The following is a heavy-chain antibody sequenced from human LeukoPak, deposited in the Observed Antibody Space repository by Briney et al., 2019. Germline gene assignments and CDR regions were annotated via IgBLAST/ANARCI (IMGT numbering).Heavy chain of an antibody. J-gene: IGHJ4*02. D-gene: IGHD6-6*01. CDR3: AAQYSSSSPTDY. CDR2: ISGSGGST. Sequence: GESLKISCAASGFTFSSYGMHWVRQAPGKGLEWVSAISGSGGSTYYADSVKGRFTISRDNSKNTLYLQMNSLRAEDTAVYYCAAQYSSSSPTDYWGQGTLVTVSS. CDR1: GFTFSSYG. V-gene: IGHV3-23*01.